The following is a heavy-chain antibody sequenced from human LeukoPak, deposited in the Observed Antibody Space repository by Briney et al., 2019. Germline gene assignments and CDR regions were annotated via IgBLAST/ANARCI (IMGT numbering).Heavy chain of an antibody. CDR1: GFTFDDYA. CDR2: ISWNSGSI. Sequence: PGRSLRLSCAASGFTFDDYAMHWVRQAPGKGLEWVSGISWNSGSIGYADSVKGRFTISRDNAKNSLYLQMNSLRAEDTALYYCAKGPTADYSSGYFLFDYWGQGTLVTVSS. CDR3: AKGPTADYSSGYFLFDY. D-gene: IGHD3-22*01. J-gene: IGHJ4*02. V-gene: IGHV3-9*01.